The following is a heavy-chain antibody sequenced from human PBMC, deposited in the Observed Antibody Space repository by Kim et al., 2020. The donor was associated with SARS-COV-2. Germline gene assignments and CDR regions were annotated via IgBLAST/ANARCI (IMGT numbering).Heavy chain of an antibody. Sequence: SVKVSCKASGGTFSSYAISWVRQAPGQGLEWMGGIIPIFGTANYAQKFQGRVTITADESTSTAYMELSSLRSEDTAVYYCARSVYSSGWSLSFDYWGQGTLVTVSS. J-gene: IGHJ4*02. D-gene: IGHD6-19*01. V-gene: IGHV1-69*13. CDR2: IIPIFGTA. CDR1: GGTFSSYA. CDR3: ARSVYSSGWSLSFDY.